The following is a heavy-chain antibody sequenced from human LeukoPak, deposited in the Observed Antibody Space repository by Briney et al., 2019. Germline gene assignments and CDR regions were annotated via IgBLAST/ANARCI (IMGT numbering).Heavy chain of an antibody. CDR3: ARKMYYYESSDFGWFDF. CDR2: VYSSGNT. Sequence: SETLSLTCTVSGGSMNGYYWSWIRQTAGKGLEWIGRVYSSGNTNYAPSLQSRVTMSIDTSNNHFSLRLNFVAAADTAVYYCARKMYYYESSDFGWFDFWGQGTLVNVSS. V-gene: IGHV4-4*07. J-gene: IGHJ5*01. D-gene: IGHD3-22*01. CDR1: GGSMNGYY.